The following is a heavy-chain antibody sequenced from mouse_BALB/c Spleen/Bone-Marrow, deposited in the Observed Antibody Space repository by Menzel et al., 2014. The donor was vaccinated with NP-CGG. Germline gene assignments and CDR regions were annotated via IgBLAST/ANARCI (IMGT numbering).Heavy chain of an antibody. Sequence: EVKLVDSGGGLVQPGGSLKLSCAASGFDFSRYWMSWVRQAPGKGLEWIGEINPGSNTINYTPSLKDKFIISRDNAKNTLYLQMSKVKSEDTALYYCARLGYYGWFAYWGQGTLVTVSA. D-gene: IGHD2-3*01. J-gene: IGHJ3*01. CDR3: ARLGYYGWFAY. CDR1: GFDFSRYW. CDR2: INPGSNTI. V-gene: IGHV4-1*02.